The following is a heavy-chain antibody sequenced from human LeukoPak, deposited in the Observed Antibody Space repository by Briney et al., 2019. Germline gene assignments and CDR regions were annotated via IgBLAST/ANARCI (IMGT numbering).Heavy chain of an antibody. CDR3: ARSGTIEEPYYFDY. J-gene: IGHJ4*02. CDR1: GFTFSSYA. D-gene: IGHD2-8*01. Sequence: PGRSLRLSCAASGFTFSSYAMHWVRQAPGKGLEWVAVISYDGSNKYYADSVKGRFTISRDDSKNTLYLQMNSLRAEDTAVYYCARSGTIEEPYYFDYWGQGTLVTVSS. V-gene: IGHV3-30-3*01. CDR2: ISYDGSNK.